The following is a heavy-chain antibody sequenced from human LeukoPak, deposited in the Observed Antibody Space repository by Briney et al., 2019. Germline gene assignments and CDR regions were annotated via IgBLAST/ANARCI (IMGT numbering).Heavy chain of an antibody. CDR2: INVDGSDT. J-gene: IGHJ4*02. CDR3: ARTGSGASTTNY. Sequence: TGGSLRLSCAASGFPFNNYWIHWVRQVPGKGLVWVSRINVDGSDTAYADAVKGRFTISRDNAKNTVFLQMNSLRAEDTAIYYCARTGSGASTTNYWGQGTLVTV. D-gene: IGHD2-15*01. CDR1: GFPFNNYW. V-gene: IGHV3-74*01.